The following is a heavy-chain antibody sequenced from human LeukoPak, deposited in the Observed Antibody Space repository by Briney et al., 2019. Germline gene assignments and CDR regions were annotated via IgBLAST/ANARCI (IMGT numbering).Heavy chain of an antibody. CDR3: AREAPTYYYDNSGYYPNWFDP. CDR2: IIPIFDTA. D-gene: IGHD3-22*01. V-gene: IGHV1-69*01. J-gene: IGHJ5*02. Sequence: ASVKVSCKASGGTFSRYAISWVPQAPGHGLEWMGRIIPIFDTANYAQKFQGRVTITADESTSTAYMELSSLRSEDTAVYYCAREAPTYYYDNSGYYPNWFDPWGQGTLVTVSS. CDR1: GGTFSRYA.